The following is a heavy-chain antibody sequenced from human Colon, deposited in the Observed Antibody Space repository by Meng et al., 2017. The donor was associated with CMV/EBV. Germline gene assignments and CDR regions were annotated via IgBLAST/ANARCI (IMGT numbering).Heavy chain of an antibody. CDR3: ARVICGGDCYLDY. CDR1: KGTFTSYP. Sequence: QVQLEQSGAEVKKAGSSVKVSCKASKGTFTSYPISWVRQGPGQGFEWVGGIITISGTTDYAQKFQGRVTITADESTSTAYMKLSNLRSEDTAIYYCARVICGGDCYLDYWGRGTLVTVSS. V-gene: IGHV1-69*12. CDR2: IITISGTT. J-gene: IGHJ4*02. D-gene: IGHD2-21*02.